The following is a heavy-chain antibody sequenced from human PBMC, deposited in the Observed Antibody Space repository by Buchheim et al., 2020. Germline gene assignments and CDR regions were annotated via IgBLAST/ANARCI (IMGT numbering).Heavy chain of an antibody. CDR1: GGSISSYY. V-gene: IGHV4-59*01. Sequence: QVQLQESGPGLVKPSETLSLTCTVSGGSISSYYWSWIRQPPGKGLEWIGYNYHSGSTNYIPSLKSRVTISIDTSKNQFSLKLSSVTAADTAVYYCARDIDYWGQGTL. CDR2: NYHSGST. CDR3: ARDIDY. J-gene: IGHJ4*03.